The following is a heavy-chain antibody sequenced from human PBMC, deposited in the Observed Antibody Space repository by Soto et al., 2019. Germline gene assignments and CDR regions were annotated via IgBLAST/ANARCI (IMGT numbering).Heavy chain of an antibody. CDR2: ISYRVDT. Sequence: SETLSLTCTVSGGSISSGGYYWSWIRQPPGKGLEWIGYISYRVDTYYSPSLKSRVTMSIDTSKNQFSLNVSSVTAADTAVYYCARVAGVAYCGGDCYHFDYWGQGTLVTVSS. J-gene: IGHJ4*02. V-gene: IGHV4-30-4*01. CDR1: GGSISSGGYY. D-gene: IGHD2-21*02. CDR3: ARVAGVAYCGGDCYHFDY.